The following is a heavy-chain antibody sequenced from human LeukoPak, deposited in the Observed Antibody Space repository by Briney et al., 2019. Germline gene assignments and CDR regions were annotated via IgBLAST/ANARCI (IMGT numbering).Heavy chain of an antibody. CDR3: ARDYRGYYYYYMDV. J-gene: IGHJ6*03. D-gene: IGHD3-10*01. V-gene: IGHV4-38-2*02. CDR1: GYSISSGYY. Sequence: PSETLSLTCTVSGYSISSGYYWGWIRQPPGKGLEWIGSIYHSGSTYYNPSLKSRVTISVDTSKNQFSLKLSSVTAADTAVYYCARDYRGYYYYYMDVWGKGTTVTVSS. CDR2: IYHSGST.